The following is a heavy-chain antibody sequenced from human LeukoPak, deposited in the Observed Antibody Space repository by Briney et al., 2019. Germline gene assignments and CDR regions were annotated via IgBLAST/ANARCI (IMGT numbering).Heavy chain of an antibody. D-gene: IGHD6-13*01. J-gene: IGHJ4*02. CDR3: AREARFGYSSSYRHFDY. Sequence: ASVKVSCKASGYTFTSYDINWVRQATGQGLEWMGWMNPNSGNTGYAQKFQGRVTMTRNTSISTAYMELSSLRSEDTAVYYCAREARFGYSSSYRHFDYWGQGTLVTVSS. CDR1: GYTFTSYD. V-gene: IGHV1-8*01. CDR2: MNPNSGNT.